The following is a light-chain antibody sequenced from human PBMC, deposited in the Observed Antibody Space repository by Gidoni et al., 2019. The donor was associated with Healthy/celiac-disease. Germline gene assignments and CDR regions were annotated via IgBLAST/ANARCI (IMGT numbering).Light chain of an antibody. CDR3: QAWDSSTVV. Sequence: SYELTQPPSVSVSPGQTASITCSGDQLGDKYACWYQQKPGQSPVLVSYQDSKRPSGLPERFSGSNSGNTATLTISGTQAMDEADCYCQAWDSSTVVFGGGTKLTVL. J-gene: IGLJ2*01. V-gene: IGLV3-1*01. CDR2: QDS. CDR1: QLGDKY.